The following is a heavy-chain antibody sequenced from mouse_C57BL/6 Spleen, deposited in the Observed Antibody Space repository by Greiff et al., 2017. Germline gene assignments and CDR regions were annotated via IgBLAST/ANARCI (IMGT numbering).Heavy chain of an antibody. CDR1: GFSLINYA. CDR2: IWTGGGT. Sequence: VQLQQSGPGLVAPSQSLSITCTVSGFSLINYAISWVRQPPGKGLEWLGVIWTGGGTNYNSALKSRLSISKDNAKSQVFLKMNSLQTDDTARYYCARAYSNYNAMDYWGQGTSVTVSS. D-gene: IGHD2-5*01. V-gene: IGHV2-9-1*01. CDR3: ARAYSNYNAMDY. J-gene: IGHJ4*01.